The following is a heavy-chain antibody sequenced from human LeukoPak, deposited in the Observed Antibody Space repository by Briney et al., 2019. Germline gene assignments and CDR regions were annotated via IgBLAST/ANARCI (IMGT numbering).Heavy chain of an antibody. V-gene: IGHV4-34*01. J-gene: IGHJ4*02. CDR2: INHSGST. CDR1: GGSFSGYY. CDR3: AREDMITFGGVIKD. Sequence: SETLSLTCAVYGGSFSGYYWSWIRQPPGKGLEWIGEINHSGSTNYNPSLKSRVTISVDRSKNQFSLKLSSVTAADTAVYYCAREDMITFGGVIKDWGQGTLVTVSS. D-gene: IGHD3-16*01.